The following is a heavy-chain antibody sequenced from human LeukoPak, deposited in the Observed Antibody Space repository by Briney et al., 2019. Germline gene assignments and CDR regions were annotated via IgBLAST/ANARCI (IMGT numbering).Heavy chain of an antibody. Sequence: GGSLRLSCAASGFTFSTYVMSWARQVPGKGLEWVSAIRGSDDRKYYAHSVKGRFTISRDNSKRTLFLQMNSLRVEDTAVYFCAKYKFPAGDYDALMDVWGQGTTVTVSS. CDR2: IRGSDDRK. D-gene: IGHD3-16*01. V-gene: IGHV3-23*01. CDR1: GFTFSTYV. J-gene: IGHJ6*02. CDR3: AKYKFPAGDYDALMDV.